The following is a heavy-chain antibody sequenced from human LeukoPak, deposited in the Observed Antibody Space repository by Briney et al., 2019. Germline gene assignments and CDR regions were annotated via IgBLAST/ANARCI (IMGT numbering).Heavy chain of an antibody. D-gene: IGHD4-11*01. CDR1: DGSISGGY. Sequence: SETLSLTCTVSDGSISGGYWSWIRQPPGRGLEWIGYVYTSGSTNYNPSLKSRVTISVDTSKSQFALKLSSVTAADTAVYYCAKSYFDYSTYYSYYFNLWGQGALVTVSS. CDR3: AKSYFDYSTYYSYYFNL. CDR2: VYTSGST. V-gene: IGHV4-4*09. J-gene: IGHJ4*02.